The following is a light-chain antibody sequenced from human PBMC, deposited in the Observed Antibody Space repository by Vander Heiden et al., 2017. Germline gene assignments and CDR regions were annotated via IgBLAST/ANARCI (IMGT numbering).Light chain of an antibody. V-gene: IGLV1-47*02. J-gene: IGLJ2*01. CDR2: SNN. Sequence: SVLPQPPSASGTPGQRVAISCSGSSSNIGSNYVYWYQQLPGTSPKLLIYSNNQRPSGVPDRVSGSKSGTSASLAISALRSEDEADYYCAAWDDSLSAHVVFGGGTKLTVL. CDR1: SSNIGSNY. CDR3: AAWDDSLSAHVV.